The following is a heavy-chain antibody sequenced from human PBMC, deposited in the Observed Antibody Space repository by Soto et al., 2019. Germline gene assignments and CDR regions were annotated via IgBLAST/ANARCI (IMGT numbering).Heavy chain of an antibody. Sequence: PSETLSLSCAVYGGSFSGYYWSWIRQPPGKGLEWIGEINHRGSTNYNPSLKSRVTISVDTSKNQFSLKLSAVTAADTAVYYGAIVSHIVVVTANPPDGMDVWGQGTTVTVS. J-gene: IGHJ6*02. CDR2: INHRGST. D-gene: IGHD2-21*02. CDR1: GGSFSGYY. CDR3: AIVSHIVVVTANPPDGMDV. V-gene: IGHV4-34*01.